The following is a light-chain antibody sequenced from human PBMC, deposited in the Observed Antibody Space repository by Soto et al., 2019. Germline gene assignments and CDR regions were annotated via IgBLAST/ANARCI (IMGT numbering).Light chain of an antibody. Sequence: IVMTQSPASVSVSPGETVTLSCGASENIGSTLGWYQQKPGQAPRLVIYGGVARATDVPGRFSGSGSGTDYTLTISSLQYEDFAVYYCQQYFNWPLTFGQGTKEDIK. V-gene: IGKV3-15*01. CDR2: GGV. J-gene: IGKJ1*01. CDR1: ENIGST. CDR3: QQYFNWPLT.